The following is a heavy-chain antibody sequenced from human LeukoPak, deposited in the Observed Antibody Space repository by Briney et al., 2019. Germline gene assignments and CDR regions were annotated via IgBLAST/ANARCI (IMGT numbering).Heavy chain of an antibody. CDR1: GGSISSGDNY. J-gene: IGHJ4*02. D-gene: IGHD2-15*01. V-gene: IGHV4-30-4*01. Sequence: SETLSLTCTVSGGSISSGDNYWSWIRQPPGKGLEWIGYIYYSGSTFYNPSLKSRVTMPVDTSKNQFSLKLSSVTAADTAVYYCARGELLYDYWGQGTLVTVSS. CDR2: IYYSGST. CDR3: ARGELLYDY.